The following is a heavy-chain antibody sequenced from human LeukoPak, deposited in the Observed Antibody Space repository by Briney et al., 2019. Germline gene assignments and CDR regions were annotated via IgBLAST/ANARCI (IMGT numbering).Heavy chain of an antibody. Sequence: GGSLRLSCAASGFTFSSSTMTWVRQAPGKGLEWVSVIYSGGSTYYADSVKGRFTISRDNSKNTLYLQMNSLRAEDTAVYYCARHPWNWGQGTLVTVSS. CDR2: IYSGGST. CDR1: GFTFSSST. J-gene: IGHJ4*02. V-gene: IGHV3-66*04. CDR3: ARHPWN. D-gene: IGHD3-3*01.